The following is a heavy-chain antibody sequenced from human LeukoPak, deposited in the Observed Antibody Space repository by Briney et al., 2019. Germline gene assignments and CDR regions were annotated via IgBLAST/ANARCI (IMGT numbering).Heavy chain of an antibody. J-gene: IGHJ4*02. CDR2: IYYSGST. CDR3: ARGITMVRGVIRNNLIFDY. Sequence: PSETLSLTCTVSGVSISSGGYYWSWIRQHPGKGLEWIGYIYYSGSTYYNPSLKSRVTISVDTSKNQFSLKLSSVTAADTAVYYCARGITMVRGVIRNNLIFDYWSQGTLVTVSS. CDR1: GVSISSGGYY. D-gene: IGHD3-10*01. V-gene: IGHV4-31*03.